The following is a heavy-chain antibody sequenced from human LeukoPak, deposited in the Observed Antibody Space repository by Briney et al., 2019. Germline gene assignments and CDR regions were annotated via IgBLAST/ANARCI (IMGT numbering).Heavy chain of an antibody. D-gene: IGHD6-13*01. CDR2: MNPNSGNT. CDR3: ARLLSSSWYGSYYYYYMDV. CDR1: GYTFSSYD. V-gene: IGHV1-8*01. J-gene: IGHJ6*03. Sequence: GASVKVSCKASGYTFSSYDINWVRQATGQGLEWMGWMNPNSGNTGYAQKFQGRVTMTRNTSISTAYMELSFLRSEDTAVYYCARLLSSSWYGSYYYYYMDVWGKGTTVTISS.